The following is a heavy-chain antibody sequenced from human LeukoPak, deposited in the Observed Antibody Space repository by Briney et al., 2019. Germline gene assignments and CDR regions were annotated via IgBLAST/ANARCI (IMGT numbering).Heavy chain of an antibody. Sequence: PGGSLRLSCAVSGFTFSSYAMSWVRQAPGKGLGWVSAINTNGGTTYYADSVKGRFTISRDNSKNTLYLQMNSLRAEDTAVYYCAKGRGWEASYYYYYMDVWGKGTTVTISS. CDR3: AKGRGWEASYYYYYMDV. CDR2: INTNGGTT. D-gene: IGHD1-26*01. CDR1: GFTFSSYA. J-gene: IGHJ6*03. V-gene: IGHV3-23*01.